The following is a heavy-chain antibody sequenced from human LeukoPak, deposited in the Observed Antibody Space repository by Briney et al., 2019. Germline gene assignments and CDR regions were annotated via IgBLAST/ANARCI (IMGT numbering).Heavy chain of an antibody. CDR1: GFSLRIYG. CDR2: ISAIGGST. D-gene: IGHD4-17*01. Sequence: GGPLRLSCAASGFSLRIYGMSWVRQAPGKGLEWVSAISAIGGSTYYADSVKGRFTISRDNSKNTLYLQMNSLRAEDTAVYYCAKEIYGDATGARFQHWGQGTLLIVSS. J-gene: IGHJ1*01. V-gene: IGHV3-23*01. CDR3: AKEIYGDATGARFQH.